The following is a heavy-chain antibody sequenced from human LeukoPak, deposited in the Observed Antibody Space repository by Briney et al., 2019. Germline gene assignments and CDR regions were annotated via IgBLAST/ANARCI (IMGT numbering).Heavy chain of an antibody. CDR3: ARGAHYYDSSGYLMPLNY. Sequence: SETLSLTCSVSGGSIRGYYWSWIRQPPGKGLECIGNIYYSGSTNCSPSLKSRVTISVDTSKNQFSLKLSSVTAADTAVYYCARGAHYYDSSGYLMPLNYWGQGTLVTVSS. J-gene: IGHJ4*02. CDR2: IYYSGST. D-gene: IGHD3-22*01. CDR1: GGSIRGYY. V-gene: IGHV4-59*01.